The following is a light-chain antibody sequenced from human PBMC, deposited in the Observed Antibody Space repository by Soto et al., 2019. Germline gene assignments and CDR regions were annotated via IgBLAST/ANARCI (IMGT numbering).Light chain of an antibody. Sequence: QSVLTQPAFVSGSPGQSITISCTGTSSDVGGYSYVSWYQQEPGRAPKLMIYDVYNRASGVSNRFSGSKSGNTASLTISGLQAEDEGDYYCSSHTSSNTHVFGGGTKLTVL. CDR3: SSHTSSNTHV. CDR1: SSDVGGYSY. J-gene: IGLJ2*01. V-gene: IGLV2-14*01. CDR2: DVY.